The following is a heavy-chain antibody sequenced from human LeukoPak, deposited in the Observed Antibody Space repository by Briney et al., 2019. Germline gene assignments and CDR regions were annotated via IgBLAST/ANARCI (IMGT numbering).Heavy chain of an antibody. D-gene: IGHD6-19*01. CDR2: ISAYNGNT. V-gene: IGHV1-18*01. Sequence: GASVKVSCKASGGTFSSYGISWVRQAPGQGLEWMGWISAYNGNTNYAQKLQGRVTMTTDTSTSTAYMELRSLRSDDTAVYYCASGRYSSGCPDYWGQGALVTVSS. J-gene: IGHJ4*02. CDR3: ASGRYSSGCPDY. CDR1: GGTFSSYG.